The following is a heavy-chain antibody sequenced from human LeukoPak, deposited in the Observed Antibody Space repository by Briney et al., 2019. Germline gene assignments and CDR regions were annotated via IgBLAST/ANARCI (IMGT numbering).Heavy chain of an antibody. Sequence: GGYLRLSCAASGFTVSSNYMSWVRQAPGKGLEWVSVIYSGGSTYYADSVKGRFTISRDNSKNTLYLQMNSLRAEDTAVYYCARGSSWYYFDYWGQGTLVTVSS. V-gene: IGHV3-53*01. J-gene: IGHJ4*02. CDR2: IYSGGST. CDR3: ARGSSWYYFDY. CDR1: GFTVSSNY. D-gene: IGHD6-13*01.